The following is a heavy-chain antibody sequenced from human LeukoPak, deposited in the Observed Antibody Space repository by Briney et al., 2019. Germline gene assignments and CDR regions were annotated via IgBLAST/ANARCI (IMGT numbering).Heavy chain of an antibody. CDR2: INPNSGGT. CDR3: ARVQRSSGWYNY. Sequence: ASVKVSCKASGYTFTGYYMHWVRQAPGQGLEWMGWINPNSGGTNYAQKFQGRVTMTRDTSISTAHMELSRLRSDDTAVYYCARVQRSSGWYNYWGQGTLVTVSS. J-gene: IGHJ4*02. V-gene: IGHV1-2*02. CDR1: GYTFTGYY. D-gene: IGHD6-19*01.